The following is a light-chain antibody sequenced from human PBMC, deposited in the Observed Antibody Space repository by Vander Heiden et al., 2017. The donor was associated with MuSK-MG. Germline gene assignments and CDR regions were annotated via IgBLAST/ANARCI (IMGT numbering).Light chain of an antibody. Sequence: DIQITQSPSSLSASVGGRVTITCRASQSISTYVNWYQQKPGKAPKLLIYAASSLQTGVPSRFSGSGSGTDFTLTISSLQSEDFATYYGQQSYSSPTFGGGPRWRSN. CDR3: QQSYSSPT. CDR1: QSISTY. V-gene: IGKV1-39*01. J-gene: IGKJ4*01. CDR2: AAS.